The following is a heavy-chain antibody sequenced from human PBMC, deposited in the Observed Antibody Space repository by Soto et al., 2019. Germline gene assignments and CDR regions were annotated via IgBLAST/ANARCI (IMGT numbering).Heavy chain of an antibody. CDR2: IYYNDDR. D-gene: IGHD5-12*01. CDR3: AHSDGGYEIIYFDF. Sequence: AGPTLVNPTQTLTLTCTFSGFSFTTAGVAVGWIRQTPGGALEWLTLIYYNDDRRFSPSLKTRLTITGDTSKNQVVLSLTNVDPGDTATYFCAHSDGGYEIIYFDFWGQGIPVTVSS. CDR1: GFSFTTAGVA. J-gene: IGHJ4*02. V-gene: IGHV2-5*01.